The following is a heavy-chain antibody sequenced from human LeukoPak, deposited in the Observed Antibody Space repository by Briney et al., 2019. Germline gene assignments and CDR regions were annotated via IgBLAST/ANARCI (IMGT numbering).Heavy chain of an antibody. Sequence: GGSLRLSCAASGFTFSSYAMSWVRQAPRQGLESGSAISGSGGRTSYADSVKGRFTISGDTSKNTLYLQMTSLRGEDTAVYYCAKAADYSSGYYYEKTQEWYFDYWGQGTLVTVSS. J-gene: IGHJ4*02. CDR1: GFTFSSYA. CDR3: AKAADYSSGYYYEKTQEWYFDY. D-gene: IGHD3-22*01. V-gene: IGHV3-23*01. CDR2: ISGSGGRT.